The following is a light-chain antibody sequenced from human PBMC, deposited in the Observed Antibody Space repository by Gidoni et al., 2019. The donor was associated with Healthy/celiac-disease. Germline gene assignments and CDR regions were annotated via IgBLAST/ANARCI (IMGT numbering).Light chain of an antibody. CDR2: ADS. V-gene: IGLV3-21*02. CDR1: NIGSKS. Sequence: SYVLTQPPSVSVAPGQTARITCGGNNIGSKSVHWYQQQPGQAPVLVVYADSDRPSGIPERFSGSNSGNTATLTISRVEAGDEADYYCQVWDSSSDHPVFGGGTKLTVL. J-gene: IGLJ2*01. CDR3: QVWDSSSDHPV.